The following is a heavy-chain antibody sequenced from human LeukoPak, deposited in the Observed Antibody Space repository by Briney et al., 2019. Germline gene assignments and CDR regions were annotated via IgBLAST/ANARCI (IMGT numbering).Heavy chain of an antibody. J-gene: IGHJ4*02. Sequence: GGSLRLSCAASGFTFCSYSMNWVREAPGKGLEWGSSISSSSSYIYYADSVKGRFTISRDNAKNSLYLQMNSLRAEDTAVYYCARGDYGDYLPFDYWGQGTLVTVSS. CDR2: ISSSSSYI. D-gene: IGHD4-17*01. CDR1: GFTFCSYS. CDR3: ARGDYGDYLPFDY. V-gene: IGHV3-21*01.